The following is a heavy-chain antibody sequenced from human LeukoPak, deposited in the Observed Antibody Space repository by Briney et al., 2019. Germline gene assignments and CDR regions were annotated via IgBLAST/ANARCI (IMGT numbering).Heavy chain of an antibody. CDR3: ARGSGSYFSVRGAFDI. Sequence: SQTLSLTCAISGDSVSSNSAAWNWIRQSPSRGLEWLGRTYYRSKWYNDYAVSVKSRITINPDTFKNQFSLQLNSVTPEDTAVYYCARGSGSYFSVRGAFDIWGQGTMVTVSS. J-gene: IGHJ3*02. D-gene: IGHD1-26*01. CDR1: GDSVSSNSAA. CDR2: TYYRSKWYN. V-gene: IGHV6-1*01.